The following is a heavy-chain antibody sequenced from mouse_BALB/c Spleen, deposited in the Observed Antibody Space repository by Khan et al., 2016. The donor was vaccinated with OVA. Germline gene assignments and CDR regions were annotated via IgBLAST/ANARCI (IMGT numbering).Heavy chain of an antibody. D-gene: IGHD1-3*01. CDR2: IWAGGST. J-gene: IGHJ2*01. V-gene: IGHV2-9*02. CDR1: GFSLTSYG. CDR3: ARLEDI. Sequence: QMQLEESGPGLVAPSQSLSITCTVSGFSLTSYGVHWVRQPQGKGLEWLGVIWAGGSTNYNSALMSRLSISKDNSKSPVFLKMNSLQNDDTAMYYWARLEDIWGQGTTLTVSS.